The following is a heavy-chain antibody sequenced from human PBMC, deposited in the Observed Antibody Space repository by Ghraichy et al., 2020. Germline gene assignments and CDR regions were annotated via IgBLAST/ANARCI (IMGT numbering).Heavy chain of an antibody. V-gene: IGHV3-21*01. CDR2: ISSSSSYI. CDR1: GFTFSSYS. J-gene: IGHJ5*02. Sequence: GGSLRLSCAASGFTFSSYSMNWVRQAPGKGLEWVSSISSSSSYIYYADSVKGRFTISRDNAKNSLYLQMNSLRAEDTAVYYCARDGRAYQFGWFDPWGQGTLVTVSS. CDR3: ARDGRAYQFGWFDP. D-gene: IGHD1-26*01.